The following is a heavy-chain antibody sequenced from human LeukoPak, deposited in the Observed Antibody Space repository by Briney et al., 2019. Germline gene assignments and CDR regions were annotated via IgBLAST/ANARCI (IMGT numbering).Heavy chain of an antibody. Sequence: SETLSLTCAVYGGSFSGYYWRWIRQPPGKGLEWIGEINHSGSTNDNPFLKSRVTISVHTSKNQFPLKLSSVTAADTAVYYCARGRNFRNSSGWYRWRGYFDYWGQGTLVTVSS. CDR2: INHSGST. V-gene: IGHV4-34*01. J-gene: IGHJ4*02. CDR3: ARGRNFRNSSGWYRWRGYFDY. D-gene: IGHD6-19*01. CDR1: GGSFSGYY.